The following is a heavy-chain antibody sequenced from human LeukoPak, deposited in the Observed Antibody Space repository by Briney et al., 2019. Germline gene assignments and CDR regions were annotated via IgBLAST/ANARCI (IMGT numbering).Heavy chain of an antibody. CDR2: ISGSGGST. CDR1: GFTFSSYS. CDR3: AKAGYSYGYGYFQH. V-gene: IGHV3-23*01. D-gene: IGHD5-18*01. J-gene: IGHJ1*01. Sequence: GGSRRLSCAASGFTFSSYSMSWVRQAPGKGLEWVSAISGSGGSTYYADSVKGRFTISRDNSKNTLYLQMNSLRAEDTAVYYCAKAGYSYGYGYFQHWGQGTLVTVSS.